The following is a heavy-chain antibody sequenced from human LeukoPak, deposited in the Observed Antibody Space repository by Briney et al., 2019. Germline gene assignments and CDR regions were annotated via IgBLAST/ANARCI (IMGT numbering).Heavy chain of an antibody. CDR3: TREKYGGTFDP. Sequence: GGSLRLSCVASGFSFRSYWMHWVRQVPGKGLVWVSRVSADGSSTSYADAVKGRFTISRDNAKNTVDLQMSGLRAEDTAIYYCTREKYGGTFDPWGQGTLVTVSP. D-gene: IGHD2-15*01. V-gene: IGHV3-74*01. CDR2: VSADGSST. CDR1: GFSFRSYW. J-gene: IGHJ5*02.